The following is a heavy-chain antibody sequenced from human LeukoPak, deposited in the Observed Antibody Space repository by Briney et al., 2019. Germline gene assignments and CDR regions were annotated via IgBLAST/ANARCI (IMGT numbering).Heavy chain of an antibody. D-gene: IGHD3-22*01. CDR1: GGSISSYY. Sequence: PSETLSLTCTVSGGSISSYYWSWIRQPAGKGLEWIGRIYTSGSTNYNPSLKSRVTMSVDTSKNQFSLKLSSVTAADTAVYYCARGNFDSTGGNYFDYWGQGTLVTVSS. V-gene: IGHV4-4*07. CDR3: ARGNFDSTGGNYFDY. J-gene: IGHJ4*02. CDR2: IYTSGST.